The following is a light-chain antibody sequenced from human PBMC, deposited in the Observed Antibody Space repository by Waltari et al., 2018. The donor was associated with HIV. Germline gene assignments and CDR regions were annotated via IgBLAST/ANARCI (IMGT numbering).Light chain of an antibody. V-gene: IGLV1-47*01. CDR3: AVWDDTLSGHLV. J-gene: IGLJ2*01. Sequence: QSVLTQPPSGSGTPGQRVTISCSGRRSHVGSNYVPWYQQLPGPAPKLPIYRNNQRPSGVPDRFSGSKSGTSASLAISGLRSEDEADYYCAVWDDTLSGHLVFGGGTKLTVL. CDR2: RNN. CDR1: RSHVGSNY.